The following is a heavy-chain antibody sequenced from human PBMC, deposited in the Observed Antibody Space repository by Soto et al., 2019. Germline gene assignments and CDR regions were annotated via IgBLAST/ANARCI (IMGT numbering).Heavy chain of an antibody. CDR2: INHSGSS. V-gene: IGHV4-34*01. D-gene: IGHD2-8*02. CDR3: ARDKITGLFDY. Sequence: QVQLQQWGAGLLKPSETLSLTCAVYGGSFSGYDWTWIRQPPGTGLEWIGEINHSGSSNYNPSLKSRVTISVDTSKNQFSLKLTAVTAADTAEYNCARDKITGLFDYWGQGTLVTVSS. J-gene: IGHJ4*02. CDR1: GGSFSGYD.